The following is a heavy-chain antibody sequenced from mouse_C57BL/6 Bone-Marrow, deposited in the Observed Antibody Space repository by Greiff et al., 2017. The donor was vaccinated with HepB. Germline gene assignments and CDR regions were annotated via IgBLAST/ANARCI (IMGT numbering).Heavy chain of an antibody. Sequence: QVQLQQSGAELVKPGASVKMSCKASGYTFTSYWITWVKQRPGQGLEWIGDIYPGSGSTNYNEKFKSKATLTVDTSSSTAYMQLSSLTSEDSAVYYCARWATMVTTRAMDYWGQGTSVTVSS. CDR1: GYTFTSYW. CDR3: ARWATMVTTRAMDY. CDR2: IYPGSGST. J-gene: IGHJ4*01. D-gene: IGHD2-2*01. V-gene: IGHV1-55*01.